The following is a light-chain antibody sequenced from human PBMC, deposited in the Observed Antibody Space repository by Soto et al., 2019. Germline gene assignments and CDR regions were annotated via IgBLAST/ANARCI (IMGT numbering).Light chain of an antibody. CDR3: QQYGSSLFS. J-gene: IGKJ3*01. CDR2: AAS. CDR1: QSVSSTF. Sequence: EIVLTHSPGTLALCPVEGATLSCRASQSVSSTFLAWYQQKPGQAPRLLIYAASSRATGIPDRFSGSGSGTDFTLSISRLEPEDFAVYYCQQYGSSLFSFGPGTKVDI. V-gene: IGKV3-20*01.